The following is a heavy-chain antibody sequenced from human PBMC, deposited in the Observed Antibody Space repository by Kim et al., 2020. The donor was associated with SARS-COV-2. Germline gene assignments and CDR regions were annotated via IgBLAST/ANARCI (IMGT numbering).Heavy chain of an antibody. Sequence: GGSLRLSCAASGFTFSSYKMNWVRQAPGKGLEWISYISSRVTTIYYADSVKGRFTISRDNAKNSLYLQMNSLRAEDTAVYYCARGAYYDFWSTYFPGNTFDIWGQGTMVTVSS. V-gene: IGHV3-48*03. D-gene: IGHD3-3*01. J-gene: IGHJ3*02. CDR2: ISSRVTTI. CDR1: GFTFSSYK. CDR3: ARGAYYDFWSTYFPGNTFDI.